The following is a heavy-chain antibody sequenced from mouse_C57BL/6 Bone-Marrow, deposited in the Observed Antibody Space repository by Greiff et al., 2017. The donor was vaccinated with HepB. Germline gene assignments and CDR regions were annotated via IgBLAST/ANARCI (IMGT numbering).Heavy chain of an antibody. D-gene: IGHD1-1*01. CDR3: ANYEGFAY. CDR2: ISSGGSYT. J-gene: IGHJ3*01. Sequence: EVKLVESGGDLVNPGGSLKLSCAASGFTFSSYGMSWVRQTPDKRLEWVATISSGGSYTYYPDSVKGRFTISRDNAKNTLYLQMSSLKSEDTAMYYCANYEGFAYWGQGTLVTVSA. V-gene: IGHV5-6*01. CDR1: GFTFSSYG.